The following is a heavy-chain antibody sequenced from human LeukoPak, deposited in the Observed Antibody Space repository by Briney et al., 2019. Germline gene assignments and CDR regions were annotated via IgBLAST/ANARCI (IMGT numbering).Heavy chain of an antibody. V-gene: IGHV4-59*12. CDR2: IYYSGST. D-gene: IGHD3-3*01. J-gene: IGHJ4*02. Sequence: SETLSLTCTVSGGSISSYYWSWIRQPPGKGLEWIGYIYYSGSTNYNPSLKSRVTISVDTSKNQFSLKLSSVTAADTAVYYCARGCRLWSGQYYFDYWGQGTLVTVSS. CDR1: GGSISSYY. CDR3: ARGCRLWSGQYYFDY.